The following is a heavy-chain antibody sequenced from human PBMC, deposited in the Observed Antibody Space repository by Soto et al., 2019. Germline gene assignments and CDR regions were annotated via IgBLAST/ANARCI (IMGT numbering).Heavy chain of an antibody. D-gene: IGHD6-19*01. J-gene: IGHJ4*02. CDR2: IYWDDDK. Sequence: QITLKESGPTLVKPTQTLTLTCTFSGFSLSSTRVAVGWIRQPPGKALEWLALIYWDDDKRYSPFLKSRRTTXXXTXXNQVVLTMTHMDPLDTATYYCAHSVVAGLGYYFDYWGQGTLVTVSS. V-gene: IGHV2-5*02. CDR1: GFSLSSTRVA. CDR3: AHSVVAGLGYYFDY.